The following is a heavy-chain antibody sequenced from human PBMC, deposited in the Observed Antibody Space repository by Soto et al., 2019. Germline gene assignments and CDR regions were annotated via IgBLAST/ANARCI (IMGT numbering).Heavy chain of an antibody. CDR1: GVKFGAHG. CDR3: ARENYGEFYFDY. V-gene: IGHV3-30*03. D-gene: IGHD4-17*01. CDR2: ISYDGSNR. J-gene: IGHJ4*02. Sequence: PVGLLRVPRTAFGVKFGAHGGRLVSKPPGKGLEWVAIISYDGSNRYCADSVQGRFTISRDNSQNTLFLQMNSLTTEDTAVYYCARENYGEFYFDYWGQGALVTVSS.